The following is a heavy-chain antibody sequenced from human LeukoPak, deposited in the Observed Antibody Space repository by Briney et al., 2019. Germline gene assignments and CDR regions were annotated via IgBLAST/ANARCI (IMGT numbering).Heavy chain of an antibody. CDR1: GFIYTNYG. D-gene: IGHD3-22*01. J-gene: IGHJ4*02. Sequence: GGSLRLSCAASGFIYTNYGMSYISGSGSYIDYADSVKGRFTISRDNAENSLYLQMNSLRAEDTAVYYCARGHSSGYYPKYRGQGTLVTVSP. CDR2: ISGSGSYI. V-gene: IGHV3-21*05. CDR3: ARGHSSGYYPKY.